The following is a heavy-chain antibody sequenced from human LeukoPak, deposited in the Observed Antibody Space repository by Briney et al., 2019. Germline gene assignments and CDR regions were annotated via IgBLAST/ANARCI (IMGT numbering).Heavy chain of an antibody. CDR3: AREPDYGDYESGYYYYGMDV. CDR1: RDTFSTYV. Sequence: ASVKVSCKASRDTFSTYVINWVRQAPGQGLEWMGWINPNSGGTNYAQKFQGRVTMTRDTSISTAYMELSRLRSDDTAVYYCAREPDYGDYESGYYYYGMDVWGQGTTVTVSS. D-gene: IGHD4-17*01. CDR2: INPNSGGT. J-gene: IGHJ6*02. V-gene: IGHV1-2*02.